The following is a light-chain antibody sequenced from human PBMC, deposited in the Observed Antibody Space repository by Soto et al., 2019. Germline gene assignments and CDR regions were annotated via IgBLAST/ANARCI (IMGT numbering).Light chain of an antibody. J-gene: IGLJ2*01. CDR3: YSYKSTSNRV. CDR2: AVS. CDR1: SSDVSGYNS. Sequence: QSALTQPASVSGSPGQSITISCSGTSSDVSGYNSVSWYQQHPGKAPKLIIYAVSNRPSGVSDRFSGSKSGNTASLTTSGLQAEDEADYFCYSYKSTSNRVFGGGTQLTVL. V-gene: IGLV2-14*03.